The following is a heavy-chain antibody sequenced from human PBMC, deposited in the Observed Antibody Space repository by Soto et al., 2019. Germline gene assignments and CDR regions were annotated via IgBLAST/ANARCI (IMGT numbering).Heavy chain of an antibody. CDR1: GGSMSYGGFS. D-gene: IGHD5-12*01. Sequence: PSETLSLTFTVSGGSMSYGGFSWGWIRQSPGKGLEWIGYISRLDNPYFHPSFKSRVTMSIDRSRNQFYLNLSSRPAPERPDNNCARGAGYDPFDHCGQGALVT. CDR3: ARGAGYDPFDH. V-gene: IGHV4-30-2*06. CDR2: ISRLDNP. J-gene: IGHJ5*02.